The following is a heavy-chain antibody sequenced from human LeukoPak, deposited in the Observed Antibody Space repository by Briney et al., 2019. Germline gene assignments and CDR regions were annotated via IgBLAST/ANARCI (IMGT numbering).Heavy chain of an antibody. Sequence: GGSLRLSCAASGFTYSSRAMSWVRQAPGKGLEGVLAISGSGASTFYAVSLKGRFTISSDNSKTSVSLQMNSLRVEDTAMYYCTKVDPATVTPGVFYYYYMDVWGKGTTVTVSS. J-gene: IGHJ6*03. D-gene: IGHD4-17*01. CDR1: GFTYSSRA. V-gene: IGHV3-23*01. CDR2: ISGSGAST. CDR3: TKVDPATVTPGVFYYYYMDV.